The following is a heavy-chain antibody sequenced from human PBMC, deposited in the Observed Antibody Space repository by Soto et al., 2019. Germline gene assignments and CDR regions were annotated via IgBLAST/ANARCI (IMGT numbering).Heavy chain of an antibody. V-gene: IGHV3-74*03. D-gene: IGHD3-16*01. CDR1: DFSLSPGW. Sequence: GGSLRVSCAASDFSLSPGWMQCVRQVPGRGLEWVARLSSAGCGAACADSVKGRCLISRDIARKTLCLRMNSLRAEDTAVYYCARELGRPDYWGRRPSFTVCS. J-gene: IGHJ4*02. CDR3: ARELGRPDY. CDR2: LSSAGCGA.